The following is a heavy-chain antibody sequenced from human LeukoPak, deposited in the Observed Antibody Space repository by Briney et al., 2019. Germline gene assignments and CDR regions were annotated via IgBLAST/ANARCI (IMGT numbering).Heavy chain of an antibody. D-gene: IGHD6-19*01. CDR2: IGTSGGSI. V-gene: IGHV3-23*01. J-gene: IGHJ4*02. CDR3: VDLDSGLDY. CDR1: GFIFSSSA. Sequence: GGSLRLSCAASGFIFSSSAMSWVRQAPGKGLEWVSSIGTSGGSISYADSVKGRFTISRDNSKNTLSLQMNSLRAEDTAVYYCVDLDSGLDYWGQGTLVTVSS.